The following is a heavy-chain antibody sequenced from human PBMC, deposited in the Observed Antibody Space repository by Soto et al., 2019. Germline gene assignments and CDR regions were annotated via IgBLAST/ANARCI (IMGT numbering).Heavy chain of an antibody. J-gene: IGHJ6*03. CDR3: AAEYSSSNYYYYYMDV. CDR1: GYTFTSYG. D-gene: IGHD6-6*01. CDR2: ISAYSGNT. Sequence: ASVKVSCKASGYTFTSYGISWVRQAPGQGLEWMGWISAYSGNTNYAQKFQERVTMTRDMSTSTAYMELSSLRSEDTAVYYCAAEYSSSNYYYYYMDVWGKGTTVTVSS. V-gene: IGHV1-18*01.